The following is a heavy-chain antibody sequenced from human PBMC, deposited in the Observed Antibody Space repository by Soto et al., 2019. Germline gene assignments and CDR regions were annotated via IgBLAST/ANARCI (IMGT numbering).Heavy chain of an antibody. J-gene: IGHJ6*02. CDR1: GYTFTSYG. CDR2: ISAYNGNT. Sequence: ASVKVSCKASGYTFTSYGISWVRQAPGQGLEWMGWISAYNGNTNYAQKLQGRVTMTTDTSTSTAYMELRSLRSDDTAVYYCARDPYYYDSSGPGGMDVWGQGTTVTVSS. V-gene: IGHV1-18*04. D-gene: IGHD3-22*01. CDR3: ARDPYYYDSSGPGGMDV.